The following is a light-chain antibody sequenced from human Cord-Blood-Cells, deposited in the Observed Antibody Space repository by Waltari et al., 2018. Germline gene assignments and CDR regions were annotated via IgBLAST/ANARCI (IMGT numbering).Light chain of an antibody. Sequence: QSALTQPASVSGSPGQSITIPCTGTSRDGGGYNYVSWYQQHPGKAPKLMIYDVSNRPSGVSNRFSGSKSGNTASLTISGLQAEDEADYYCSSYTSSSTLVFGTGTKVTVL. CDR3: SSYTSSSTLV. J-gene: IGLJ1*01. CDR2: DVS. V-gene: IGLV2-14*01. CDR1: SRDGGGYNY.